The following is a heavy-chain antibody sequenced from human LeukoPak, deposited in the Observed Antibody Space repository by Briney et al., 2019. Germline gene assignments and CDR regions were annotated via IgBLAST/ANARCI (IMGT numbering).Heavy chain of an antibody. J-gene: IGHJ4*02. D-gene: IGHD6-19*01. CDR1: GGSFSGYY. CDR2: INHSGST. Sequence: SETLSLTCAVYGGSFSGYYWSWIRQPPGRGLEWIGEINHSGSTNYNPSLKSRVTISVDTSKNQFSLKLSSVTAADTAVYYCARLGERGWSYWGQGTLVTVSS. CDR3: ARLGERGWSY. V-gene: IGHV4-34*01.